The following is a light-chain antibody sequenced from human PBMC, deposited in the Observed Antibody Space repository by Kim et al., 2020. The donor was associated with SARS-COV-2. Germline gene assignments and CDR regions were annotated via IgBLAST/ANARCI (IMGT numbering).Light chain of an antibody. CDR2: LGS. CDR3: MQALQTPPT. V-gene: IGKV2-28*01. CDR1: YSLLHSNGYNY. Sequence: PASTSCRSSYSLLHSNGYNYLDWYLQKPWQSPQLLIYLGSTRASGVPDRFSGSGSGTDFTLKISRVEAEDVGVYYCMQALQTPPTFGQGTKVDIK. J-gene: IGKJ1*01.